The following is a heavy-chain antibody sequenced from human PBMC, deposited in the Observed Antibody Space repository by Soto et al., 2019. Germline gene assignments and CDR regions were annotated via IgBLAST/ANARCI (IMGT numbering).Heavy chain of an antibody. CDR1: GFTFSSYA. V-gene: IGHV3-23*01. D-gene: IGHD6-19*01. Sequence: EVQLLESGGGLVQPGGSLRLSCAASGFTFSSYAMSCVRQAPGKGLEWVSAISGSGGSTYYADSVKGRFTIPRDNSKNTVYLQMNSLRAEDTAVYYCAKDKAVAGIYYGMGVWGQGTTVTVSS. CDR2: ISGSGGST. CDR3: AKDKAVAGIYYGMGV. J-gene: IGHJ6*02.